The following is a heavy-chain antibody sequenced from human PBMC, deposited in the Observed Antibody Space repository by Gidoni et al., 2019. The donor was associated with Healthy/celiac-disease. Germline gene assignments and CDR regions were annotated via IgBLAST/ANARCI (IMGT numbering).Heavy chain of an antibody. J-gene: IGHJ5*02. CDR3: ARSRVAIRRGGWFDP. CDR2: INYSGST. D-gene: IGHD2-21*01. V-gene: IGHV4-59*01. Sequence: VHLQESGPELVKPSATLSLTCTVSGSSISSYYWSWILPPPGKGLEWIGYINYSGSTNYNPSLKSRVTISVDTSKNQFSLKLSSVTAADTAVYYCARSRVAIRRGGWFDPLGQGTLVTVSS. CDR1: GSSISSYY.